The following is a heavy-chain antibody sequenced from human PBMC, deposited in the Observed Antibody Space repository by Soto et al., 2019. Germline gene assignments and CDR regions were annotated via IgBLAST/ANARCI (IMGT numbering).Heavy chain of an antibody. CDR2: ISYDGSNK. CDR3: ARDRVSQSAMDLGLDYYGMDV. CDR1: GFTFSSYA. V-gene: IGHV3-30-3*01. D-gene: IGHD6-13*01. Sequence: QVQLVESGGGVVQPGRSLRLSCAASGFTFSSYAMHWVRQAPGKGLERVAVISYDGSNKYYADSVKGRFTISRDNSKNTLYQQMNSMRAEDTAVYYCARDRVSQSAMDLGLDYYGMDVWGHGTTVTVS. J-gene: IGHJ6*02.